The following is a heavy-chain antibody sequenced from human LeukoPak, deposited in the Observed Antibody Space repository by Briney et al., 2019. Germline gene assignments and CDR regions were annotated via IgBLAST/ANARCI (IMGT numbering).Heavy chain of an antibody. V-gene: IGHV3-7*04. CDR1: GFIVSRVQ. D-gene: IGHD3-22*01. Sequence: GGSLSLNCAGSGFIVSRVQRKWVRQSPGKGLAWVASIKQDGSEKYYVDSVKGRFTISRDNSKNSLHLQMHSLRAEDTAVYYCARDIYDTRSYRYLNNGFDLWGLGTMVTVSS. CDR3: ARDIYDTRSYRYLNNGFDL. J-gene: IGHJ3*01. CDR2: IKQDGSEK.